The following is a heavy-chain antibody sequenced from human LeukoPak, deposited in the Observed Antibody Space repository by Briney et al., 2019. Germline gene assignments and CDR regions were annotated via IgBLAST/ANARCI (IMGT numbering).Heavy chain of an antibody. J-gene: IGHJ3*02. CDR1: GFTFSSYE. Sequence: PGGFLRLSCAASGFTFSSYEMNWVRQAPGKGLEWVSYISSGGGTIYYADSVKGRFTISRDNAKNSLYLQMNSLRAEDTAVYYCASSTGDGNAFDIWGQGTMVTVSS. CDR2: ISSGGGTI. V-gene: IGHV3-48*03. D-gene: IGHD7-27*01. CDR3: ASSTGDGNAFDI.